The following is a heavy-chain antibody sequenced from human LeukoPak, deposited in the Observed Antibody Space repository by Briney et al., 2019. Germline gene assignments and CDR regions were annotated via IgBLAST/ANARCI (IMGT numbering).Heavy chain of an antibody. CDR1: GGSISSYY. Sequence: NTSETLSLTCTVSGGSISSYYWSWLRQPAGKGLEWIGRIYTSGSTNYNPSLKSRVTMSVDTSKNQFSLKLSSVTAADTAVYYCARGGYFYDSSGSTFDHWGQGTLVTVSS. V-gene: IGHV4-4*07. CDR3: ARGGYFYDSSGSTFDH. CDR2: IYTSGST. J-gene: IGHJ4*02. D-gene: IGHD3-22*01.